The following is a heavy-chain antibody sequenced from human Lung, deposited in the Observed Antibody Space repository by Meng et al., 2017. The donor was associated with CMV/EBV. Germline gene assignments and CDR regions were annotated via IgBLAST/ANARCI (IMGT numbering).Heavy chain of an antibody. D-gene: IGHD5-24*01. Sequence: PEGAGPGLGKPSQTLSPPRTVSGCSIGSGGYYWSWIRQHPGKGLEWSGYIYYTGSTFYNPSLKSRVTISVDTSKNQFSLKLIPATAADTAVYYCAREAGRDGYATPKFDYWGQGTLVTISS. V-gene: IGHV4-31*03. CDR3: AREAGRDGYATPKFDY. J-gene: IGHJ4*02. CDR1: GCSIGSGGYY. CDR2: IYYTGST.